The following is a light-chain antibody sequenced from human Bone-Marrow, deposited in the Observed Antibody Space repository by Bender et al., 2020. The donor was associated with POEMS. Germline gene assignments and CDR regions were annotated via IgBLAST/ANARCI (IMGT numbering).Light chain of an antibody. CDR3: SSYTSSNTVK. CDR2: DVS. V-gene: IGLV2-14*02. CDR1: SSDVGIYNL. Sequence: QSALTQPASVSGSPGQSITISCTGTSSDVGIYNLVSWYQQLPGKAPKLMIYDVSNRPSGISNRFSGSKSANTASLTISGLQAEDEGDYYCSSYTSSNTVKFGGGTKVTVL. J-gene: IGLJ2*01.